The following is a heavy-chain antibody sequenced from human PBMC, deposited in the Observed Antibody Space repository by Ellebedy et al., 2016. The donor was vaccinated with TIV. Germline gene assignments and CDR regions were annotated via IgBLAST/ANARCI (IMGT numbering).Heavy chain of an antibody. D-gene: IGHD5/OR15-5a*01. V-gene: IGHV3-7*04. CDR2: IKQDGSET. CDR1: GFTFSSFW. Sequence: GGSLRLXXAGSEFTSGFTFSSFWMNWVRQAPGKGLEWVANIKQDGSETYYVDSVKGRFIISRDNTKKSLYLQMNSLRAEDTAVYFCAGGGGFLSVSWGKGTTVTVSS. CDR3: AGGGGFLSVS. J-gene: IGHJ6*04.